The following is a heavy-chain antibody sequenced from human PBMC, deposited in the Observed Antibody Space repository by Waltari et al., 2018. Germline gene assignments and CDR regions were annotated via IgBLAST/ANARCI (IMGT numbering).Heavy chain of an antibody. CDR1: GGSFSGYY. J-gene: IGHJ6*02. V-gene: IGHV4-34*01. CDR3: ARQTPYRRATPPYGMDV. D-gene: IGHD3-16*02. Sequence: QVQLQQWGAGLLKPSETLSLTCAVYGGSFSGYYWSWIRQPPGKGLEWIGEINHSGSTNYNPSLKSRVTISVDTSKNQFSLKLSSVTAADTAVYYCARQTPYRRATPPYGMDVWGQGTTVTVSS. CDR2: INHSGST.